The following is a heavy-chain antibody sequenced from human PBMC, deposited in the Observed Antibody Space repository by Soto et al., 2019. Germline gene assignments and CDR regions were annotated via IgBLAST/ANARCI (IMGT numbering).Heavy chain of an antibody. Sequence: TSETLSLTCAVYGGSFSGYDWTWIRQPPGTGLEWIGEINHSGSSNYNPSLKSRVTISVDTSKNQFSLKLTSVTAADTAVYYCARATRGPSSGYYQLDYWGQGTLVTVSS. D-gene: IGHD3-22*01. CDR1: GGSFSGYD. CDR2: INHSGSS. CDR3: ARATRGPSSGYYQLDY. V-gene: IGHV4-34*01. J-gene: IGHJ4*02.